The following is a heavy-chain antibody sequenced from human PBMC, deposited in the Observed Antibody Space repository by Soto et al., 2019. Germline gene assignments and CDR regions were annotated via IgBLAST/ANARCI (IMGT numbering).Heavy chain of an antibody. Sequence: SVKVSCKASGGTFSSYTISWVRQAPGQGLEWMGRIIPILGIANYAQKFQGRVTITADKSTSTAYMELSSLRSEDTAVYYCARDRTGLALAGSWFDPWGQGTLVTVSS. J-gene: IGHJ5*02. CDR2: IIPILGIA. CDR1: GGTFSSYT. V-gene: IGHV1-69*04. D-gene: IGHD6-19*01. CDR3: ARDRTGLALAGSWFDP.